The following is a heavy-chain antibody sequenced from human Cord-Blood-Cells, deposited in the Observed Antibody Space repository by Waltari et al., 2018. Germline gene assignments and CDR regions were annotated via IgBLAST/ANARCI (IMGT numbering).Heavy chain of an antibody. CDR1: GFTFRSYW. V-gene: IGHV3-7*01. CDR3: ARRAVADY. CDR2: IKQDGSEK. J-gene: IGHJ4*02. D-gene: IGHD6-19*01. Sequence: EVQLVESGGGLVQPGGSLRLSCAASGFTFRSYWRSWVRQAPGKGLEWLANIKQDGSEKYYVDSVKGRFTIARDNAKNSLYLQMNSLRAEDTAVYYCARRAVADYWGQGTLVTVSS.